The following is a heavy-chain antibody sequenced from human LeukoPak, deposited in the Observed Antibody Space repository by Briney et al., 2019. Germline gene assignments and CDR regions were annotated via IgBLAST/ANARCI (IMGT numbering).Heavy chain of an antibody. Sequence: SGGSLRLSCAASGFTFSSYAMSWVRQAPGKGLEWVSAISGSGGSTYYADSVKGRFTISRDNSKNTLYLQMNSLRAEDTAVYYCAKDDSSSWYVWGYWGQGTLVTVSS. CDR3: AKDDSSSWYVWGY. CDR2: ISGSGGST. D-gene: IGHD6-13*01. CDR1: GFTFSSYA. J-gene: IGHJ4*02. V-gene: IGHV3-23*01.